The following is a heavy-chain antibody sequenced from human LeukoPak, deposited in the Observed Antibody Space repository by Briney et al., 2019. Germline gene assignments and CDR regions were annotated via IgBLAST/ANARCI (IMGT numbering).Heavy chain of an antibody. J-gene: IGHJ4*02. D-gene: IGHD6-19*01. CDR2: ISGSGGST. Sequence: GGSLRLSCAASGFTFSSYAMSWVRQAPGKGLEGGSAISGSGGSTYYADSVKGRFTISRDNSKNTLYLQMNSLRAEDTAVYYCAKRSIAVAGYYFDYWGQGTLVTVSS. CDR1: GFTFSSYA. CDR3: AKRSIAVAGYYFDY. V-gene: IGHV3-23*01.